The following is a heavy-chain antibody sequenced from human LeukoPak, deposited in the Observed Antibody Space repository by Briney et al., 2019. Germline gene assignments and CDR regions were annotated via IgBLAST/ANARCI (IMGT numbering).Heavy chain of an antibody. V-gene: IGHV4-31*03. CDR2: IYYSGST. CDR1: GGSISIGGYY. J-gene: IGHJ4*02. D-gene: IGHD1-26*01. CDR3: ARDEKTGSVDY. Sequence: SETLSLTCTVSGGSISIGGYYWTWIRRHPGKGLGWIGYIYYSGSTYYNPSLKSRVTISVDTSKNQFSLKLSSVTAADTAVYYCARDEKTGSVDYWGQGTLVTVSS.